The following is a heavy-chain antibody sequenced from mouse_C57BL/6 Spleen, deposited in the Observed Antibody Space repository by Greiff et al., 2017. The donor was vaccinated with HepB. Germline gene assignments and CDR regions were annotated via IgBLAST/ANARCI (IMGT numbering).Heavy chain of an antibody. Sequence: QVHVKQPGAELVMPGASVKLSCKASGYTFTSYWMHWVKQRPGQGLEWIGEIDPSDSYTNYNQKFKGKSTLTVDKSSSTAYMQLSSLTSEDSAVYYCARGPTTGDAMDYWGQGTSVTVSS. CDR3: ARGPTTGDAMDY. V-gene: IGHV1-69*01. CDR2: IDPSDSYT. CDR1: GYTFTSYW. J-gene: IGHJ4*01. D-gene: IGHD1-1*01.